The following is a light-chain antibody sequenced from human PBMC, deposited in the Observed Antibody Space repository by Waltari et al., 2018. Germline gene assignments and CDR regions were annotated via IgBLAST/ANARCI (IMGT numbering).Light chain of an antibody. J-gene: IGKJ4*01. CDR2: GAS. CDR3: QQYDSIVLT. CDR1: QSVSNNF. Sequence: EIVLTQSPGTLSLSPGERATLSCRASQSVSNNFLNWYQQKPGQAPRHLIYGASSRATGIPERFSGSGSGTDFTLTISRLEPEDFAVYYCQQYDSIVLTFGGGTKVEI. V-gene: IGKV3-20*01.